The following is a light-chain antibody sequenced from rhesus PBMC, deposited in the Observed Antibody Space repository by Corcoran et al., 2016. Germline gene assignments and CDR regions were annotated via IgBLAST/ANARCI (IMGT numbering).Light chain of an antibody. CDR3: QVWDVRTKYI. CDR1: NLGNKN. CDR2: SDS. Sequence: SYELTQPPSVSVASGQTARITCGGDNLGNKNVHWYQEKPAQAPVMVIYSDSERPSGIPERFSASNSGNSATLTISGVEAGDEADYYCQVWDVRTKYIFGGGTRLTVL. J-gene: IGLJ1*01. V-gene: IGLV3-25*02.